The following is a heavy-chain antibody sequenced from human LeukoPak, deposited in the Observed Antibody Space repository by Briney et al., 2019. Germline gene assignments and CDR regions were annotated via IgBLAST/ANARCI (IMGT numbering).Heavy chain of an antibody. V-gene: IGHV3-23*01. D-gene: IGHD3-16*01. CDR1: GFTFSSYG. Sequence: GGTLRLSCAASGFTFSSYGMSWVRQAPGKGLEWVSAITGTGHITYYADSVKGRFTISRDNSKNTLYLQMNSLRAEDTALYYCARDRLGAMLFFDSWGQGTLVIVSS. CDR2: ITGTGHIT. CDR3: ARDRLGAMLFFDS. J-gene: IGHJ4*02.